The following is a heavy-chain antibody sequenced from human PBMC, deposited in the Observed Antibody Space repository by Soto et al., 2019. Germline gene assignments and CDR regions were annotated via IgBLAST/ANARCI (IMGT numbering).Heavy chain of an antibody. V-gene: IGHV4-31*03. J-gene: IGHJ4*02. CDR1: GGSISSGGYY. CDR2: IYYSGST. D-gene: IGHD1-1*01. CDR3: ARESERDGTQPALDY. Sequence: SETLSLTCTVSGGSISSGGYYWSWIRQHPGKGREWIGYIYYSGSTYYNPAIKSRVTISVDTTKNHFTLKPSSVTAADPAEYYCARESERDGTQPALDYWGQGTMVTVSS.